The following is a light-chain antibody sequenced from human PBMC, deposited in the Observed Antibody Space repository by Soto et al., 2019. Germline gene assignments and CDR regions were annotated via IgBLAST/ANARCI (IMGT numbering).Light chain of an antibody. CDR2: DVS. CDR1: SSDVGAYNY. CDR3: ISYAGSSIWV. J-gene: IGLJ3*02. V-gene: IGLV2-8*01. Sequence: QSALTQPPSASGSPGQSVTIACTGTSSDVGAYNYVSWYQQHPGKAPKLMIYDVSKRPSGVPDRFSGSKSGNTASLTVSGLAAEDEADYYCISYAGSSIWVFGGGTQLTVL.